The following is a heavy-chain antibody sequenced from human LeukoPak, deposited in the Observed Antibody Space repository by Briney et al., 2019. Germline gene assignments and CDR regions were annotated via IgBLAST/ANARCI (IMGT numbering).Heavy chain of an antibody. Sequence: SETLSLTCSVSGGSISSHYWSWIRQPPGKGLEWIGYIYYSGSTKYNPSLKSRVTISVDTSKNQFSLKLSSVTAADTAVYYCARGGTTVTPGLLWFDPWGQGALVTVSS. V-gene: IGHV4-59*11. D-gene: IGHD4-17*01. J-gene: IGHJ5*02. CDR2: IYYSGST. CDR1: GGSISSHY. CDR3: ARGGTTVTPGLLWFDP.